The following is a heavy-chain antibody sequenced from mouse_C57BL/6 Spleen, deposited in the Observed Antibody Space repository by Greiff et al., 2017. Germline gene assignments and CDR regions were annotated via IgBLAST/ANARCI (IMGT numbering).Heavy chain of an antibody. V-gene: IGHV1-42*01. CDR2: INPSTGGT. Sequence: VQLQQSGPELVKPGASVKISCKASGYSFTGYYMNWVKQSPEKSLEWIGEINPSTGGTTYNQKFKAKATLTVDKSSSTAYMQLKSLTSEDSAVYYCARGLGDDWGKGTTLTVSS. CDR3: ARGLGDD. J-gene: IGHJ2*01. D-gene: IGHD4-1*01. CDR1: GYSFTGYY.